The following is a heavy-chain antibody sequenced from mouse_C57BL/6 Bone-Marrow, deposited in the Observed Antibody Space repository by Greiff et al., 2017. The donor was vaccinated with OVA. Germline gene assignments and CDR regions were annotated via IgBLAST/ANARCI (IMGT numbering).Heavy chain of an antibody. CDR3: ARQGGYDYWYFDV. D-gene: IGHD2-3*01. J-gene: IGHJ1*03. CDR1: GFTFSDYG. CDR2: ISNLAYSI. V-gene: IGHV5-15*01. Sequence: EVQGVESGGGLVQPGGSLKLSCAASGFTFSDYGMAWVRQAPRKGPEWVAFISNLAYSIYYADTVTGRFTISRENAKNTLYLEMSSLRSEDTAMYYCARQGGYDYWYFDVWGTGTTVTVSS.